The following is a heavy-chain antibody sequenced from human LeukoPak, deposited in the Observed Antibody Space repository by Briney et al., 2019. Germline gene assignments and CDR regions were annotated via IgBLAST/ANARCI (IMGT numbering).Heavy chain of an antibody. CDR2: ISSSSSYI. D-gene: IGHD3-9*01. CDR1: GFTFSSYS. Sequence: GGSLRLSCAASGFTFSSYSMNWVRQAPGKGLEWVSSISSSSSYIYYADSVKGRFTISRDNAKNSLYLQMNSLRAEGTAVYYCARRLDYDILTGYYMDVWGKGTTVTVSS. J-gene: IGHJ6*04. V-gene: IGHV3-21*01. CDR3: ARRLDYDILTGYYMDV.